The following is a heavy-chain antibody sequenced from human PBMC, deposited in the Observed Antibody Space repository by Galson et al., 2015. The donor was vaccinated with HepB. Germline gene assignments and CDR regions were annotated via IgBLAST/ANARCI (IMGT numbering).Heavy chain of an antibody. D-gene: IGHD2-2*01. CDR3: ANSYCSSVSCSLDY. Sequence: SLRLSCAASGFTFSSYAMSWVRQAPGKGLEWVSVISGSGASTKYADSVKGRFTISRDNSKNTLYLQMNSLSAEDRAVYFCANSYCSSVSCSLDYWGQGTLVTASS. CDR2: ISGSGAST. J-gene: IGHJ4*02. V-gene: IGHV3-23*01. CDR1: GFTFSSYA.